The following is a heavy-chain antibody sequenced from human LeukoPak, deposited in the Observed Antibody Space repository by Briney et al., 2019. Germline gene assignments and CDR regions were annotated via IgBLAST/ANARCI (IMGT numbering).Heavy chain of an antibody. D-gene: IGHD6-13*01. J-gene: IGHJ5*02. CDR3: ARASPYSSSRSGWLDP. Sequence: ASVKVSCKASGYTFTSYGISWVRQAPGQGLEWMGWISAYNGNTNYAQKLQGRVTMTTDTSTSTAYMELRSLRSDDTAVYYCARASPYSSSRSGWLDPWGQGTLVTVSS. CDR1: GYTFTSYG. V-gene: IGHV1-18*01. CDR2: ISAYNGNT.